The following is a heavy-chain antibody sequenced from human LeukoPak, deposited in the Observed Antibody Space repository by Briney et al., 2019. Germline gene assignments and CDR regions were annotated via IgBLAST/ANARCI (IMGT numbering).Heavy chain of an antibody. D-gene: IGHD1-26*01. V-gene: IGHV4-39*01. Sequence: SETLSLTCTVSGVSISSSDYYWGWIRQTPGEGLAWIGTIYFNGATFDNPSLTSRVTLSVDTSKNYFSLKFSSVTATDTAVYYCARHFRSFLGPGVFDIWGQGTMVTVSS. J-gene: IGHJ3*02. CDR1: GVSISSSDYY. CDR2: IYFNGAT. CDR3: ARHFRSFLGPGVFDI.